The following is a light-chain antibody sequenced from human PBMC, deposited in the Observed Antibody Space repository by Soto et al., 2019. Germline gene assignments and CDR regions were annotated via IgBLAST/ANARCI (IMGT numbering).Light chain of an antibody. CDR2: DVS. Sequence: QSALTQPASVSGSPGQSIAISCTGTSSDIGDYNYVSWYQQHPGKAPKLIIYDVSDRPSGVSNRFSGSKSGNTASLTISGLQAEDEADYHCSSYRTSNAAGVFGGGTKLTVL. V-gene: IGLV2-14*03. J-gene: IGLJ2*01. CDR1: SSDIGDYNY. CDR3: SSYRTSNAAGV.